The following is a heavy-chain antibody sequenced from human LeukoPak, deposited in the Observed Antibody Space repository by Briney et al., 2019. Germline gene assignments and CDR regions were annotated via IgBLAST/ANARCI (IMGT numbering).Heavy chain of an antibody. V-gene: IGHV4-39*02. CDR1: GGSISSSSYY. CDR3: ARDYYGSGSHYTPPAD. CDR2: IYYSGST. D-gene: IGHD3-10*01. J-gene: IGHJ4*02. Sequence: SETLSLTCTVSGGSISSSSYYWGWIRQPPGKGLEWIGSIYYSGSTYYNPSLKSRVTISVDMSKNQFSLKLSSVTAADTAVYYCARDYYGSGSHYTPPADWGQGTLVTVSS.